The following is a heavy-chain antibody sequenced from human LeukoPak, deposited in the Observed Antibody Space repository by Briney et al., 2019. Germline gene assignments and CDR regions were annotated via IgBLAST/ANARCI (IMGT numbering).Heavy chain of an antibody. Sequence: SETLSLTCTVSGGSISSYYWSWIRQPAGKGLEWIGRIYTSGSTNYNPSLKSRVTMSVDTSKNQFSLKLSSVTAADTAVYYCARERVRGVIQDNWFDPWGQGTLVTVSS. J-gene: IGHJ5*02. CDR2: IYTSGST. CDR1: GGSISSYY. D-gene: IGHD3-10*01. CDR3: ARERVRGVIQDNWFDP. V-gene: IGHV4-4*07.